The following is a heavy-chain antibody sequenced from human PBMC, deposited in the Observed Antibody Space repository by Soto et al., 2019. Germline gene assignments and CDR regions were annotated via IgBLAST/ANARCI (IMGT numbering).Heavy chain of an antibody. CDR1: GYTFTSYA. V-gene: IGHV1-3*05. Sequence: QVQLVQSGAEEKKPGATVKVSCKASGYTFTSYAIDWVRQAPGQRLEWMGWINAGNGNTKYSQKFQGRVTITRDTSASTAYMELSSLRSEDTAVYYCARGFLLWFEPWGQGTLVTVSS. CDR3: ARGFLLWFEP. J-gene: IGHJ5*02. D-gene: IGHD2-15*01. CDR2: INAGNGNT.